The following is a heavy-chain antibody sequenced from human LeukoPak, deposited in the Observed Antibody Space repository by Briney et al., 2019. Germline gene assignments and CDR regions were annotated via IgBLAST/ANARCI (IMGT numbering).Heavy chain of an antibody. CDR2: INSDGSST. J-gene: IGHJ5*01. CDR3: ARGMTVAANWFDS. V-gene: IGHV3-74*01. D-gene: IGHD6-19*01. Sequence: GGSLRLSCAASGFTFSSYWMHWVRQAPGKGLLWVSRINSDGSSTSYADSVKGRFTISRDNAKNTLYLQMNSLRAEDTAVYYCARGMTVAANWFDSWGQGTLVTVSS. CDR1: GFTFSSYW.